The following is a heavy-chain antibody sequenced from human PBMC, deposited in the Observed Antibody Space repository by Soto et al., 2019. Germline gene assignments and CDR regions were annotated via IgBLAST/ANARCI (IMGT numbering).Heavy chain of an antibody. CDR2: ISSSSSYT. J-gene: IGHJ6*01. CDR1: GCTFSDYY. D-gene: IGHD2-2*01. V-gene: IGHV3-11*06. CDR3: ARYCSSISCYYSYYGMQV. Sequence: GGSLRLSCAASGCTFSDYYMSCIRHSPGKWLEWVSYISSSSSYTNYADSVKGRFTISRDNAKNSLYLQMNSLRAEDTAVYYCARYCSSISCYYSYYGMQVWGHGTTVNVS.